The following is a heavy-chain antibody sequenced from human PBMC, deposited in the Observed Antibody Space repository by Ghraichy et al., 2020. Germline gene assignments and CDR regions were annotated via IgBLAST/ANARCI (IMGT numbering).Heavy chain of an antibody. V-gene: IGHV3-74*01. Sequence: GGSLRLSCAASGFTFSTYWMHWVRQAPGKGLVWVSRINSDGSSTSYADSVKGRFTISRDNAKNTLYLQMSSLRAEDTAVYYCARVYYYDSSVDRYFDYWGQGTLVTVSS. D-gene: IGHD3-22*01. CDR2: INSDGSST. J-gene: IGHJ4*02. CDR1: GFTFSTYW. CDR3: ARVYYYDSSVDRYFDY.